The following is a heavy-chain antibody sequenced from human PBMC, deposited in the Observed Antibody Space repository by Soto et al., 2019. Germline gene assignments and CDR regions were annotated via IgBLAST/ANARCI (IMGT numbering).Heavy chain of an antibody. CDR2: ISSSGSTI. J-gene: IGHJ4*02. CDR3: ARVKYGDYGGFDY. D-gene: IGHD4-17*01. V-gene: IGHV3-11*01. Sequence: TGGSLRLACAASGFTFSDYYMSWIRQAPGKGLEWVSYISSSGSTICYADSVKGRFTISRDNAKNSLYLQMNSLRAEDTAVYYCARVKYGDYGGFDYWGQGTLVTVSS. CDR1: GFTFSDYY.